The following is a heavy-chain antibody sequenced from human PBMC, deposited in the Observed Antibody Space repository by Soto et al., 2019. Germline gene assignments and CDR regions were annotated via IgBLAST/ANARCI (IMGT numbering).Heavy chain of an antibody. CDR2: INPNSGGT. CDR3: AREGGYNWKGYGMDV. Sequence: GASVKVSCKASGYTFTGYYMHWVRQAPGQGLEWMGWINPNSGGTNYAQKIQGWVTMTRDTSISTAYMELSRLRSDDTAVFYFAREGGYNWKGYGMDVWGQGTTVTVSS. D-gene: IGHD1-20*01. V-gene: IGHV1-2*04. J-gene: IGHJ6*02. CDR1: GYTFTGYY.